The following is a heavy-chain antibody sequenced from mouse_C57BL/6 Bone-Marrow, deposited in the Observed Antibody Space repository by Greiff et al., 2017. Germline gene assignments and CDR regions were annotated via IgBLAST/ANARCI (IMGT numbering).Heavy chain of an antibody. CDR1: GYTFTSYW. J-gene: IGHJ2*01. Sequence: VQLQQPGAELVRPGTSVKLSCKASGYTFTSYWMHWVKQRPGQGLEWIGVIDPSDSYTNYNQKFKGKATLTVDTSSSTAYMQLSSLTSEDSAVYYCARWLLRFCYFDYWGQGTTLTVSS. CDR3: ARWLLRFCYFDY. D-gene: IGHD2-3*01. CDR2: IDPSDSYT. V-gene: IGHV1-59*01.